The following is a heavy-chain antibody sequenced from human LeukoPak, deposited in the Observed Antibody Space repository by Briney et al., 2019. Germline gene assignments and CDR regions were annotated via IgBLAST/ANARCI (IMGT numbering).Heavy chain of an antibody. Sequence: GGSLRLSCAASGFNFRNDWISWVRQAPGKGLEWVANIKDDGRDKYYVDSVKGRCTISRDNARNSLSLQMNSLRVEDTAVYYCARDTGGGFDPWGQGTLVTVSS. V-gene: IGHV3-7*01. J-gene: IGHJ5*02. CDR1: GFNFRNDW. D-gene: IGHD1-1*01. CDR3: ARDTGGGFDP. CDR2: IKDDGRDK.